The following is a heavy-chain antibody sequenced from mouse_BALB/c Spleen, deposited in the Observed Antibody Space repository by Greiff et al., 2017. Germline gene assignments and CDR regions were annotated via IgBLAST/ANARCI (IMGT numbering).Heavy chain of an antibody. Sequence: QVHVKQSGPGLVAPSQSLSITCTVSGFSLTSYGVHWVRQPPGKGLEWLGVIWAGGSTNYNSALMSRLSISNDNSKSQVFLKMNSLQTDDTAMYYCAGYYGYGFAYWGQGTLVTVSA. CDR1: GFSLTSYG. CDR3: AGYYGYGFAY. CDR2: IWAGGST. J-gene: IGHJ3*01. V-gene: IGHV2-9*02. D-gene: IGHD1-2*01.